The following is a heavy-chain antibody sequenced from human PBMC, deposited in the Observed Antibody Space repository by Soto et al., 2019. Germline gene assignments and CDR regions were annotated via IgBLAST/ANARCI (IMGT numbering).Heavy chain of an antibody. CDR1: GFTFSSYA. CDR2: ISYDGSNK. J-gene: IGHJ4*02. Sequence: QVQLVESGGGVVQPGRSLRLSCAASGFTFSSYAMHWVRQAPGKGLEWVAVISYDGSNKYYADSVKGRFTISRDNSKNTLYLQMNSLRAEDTAVYYCARAHAVAPFDYRGQGTLVTVSS. CDR3: ARAHAVAPFDY. D-gene: IGHD6-19*01. V-gene: IGHV3-30-3*01.